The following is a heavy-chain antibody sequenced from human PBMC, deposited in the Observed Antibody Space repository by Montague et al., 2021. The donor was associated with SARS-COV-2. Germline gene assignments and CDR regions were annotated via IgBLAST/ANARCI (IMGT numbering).Heavy chain of an antibody. CDR1: GGSTKTMRYY. V-gene: IGHV4-39*07. J-gene: IGHJ4*02. CDR2: VYYTGHT. D-gene: IGHD3-22*01. Sequence: SETLSLTCSVSGGSTKTMRYYWAWIRQSPGKGLEWIASVYYTGHTYYTPSLAARTAISLDTSTNHFSLTLSSVAADDTAIYYCATDRAGHYYSDNWGQGTPVIVSS. CDR3: ATDRAGHYYSDN.